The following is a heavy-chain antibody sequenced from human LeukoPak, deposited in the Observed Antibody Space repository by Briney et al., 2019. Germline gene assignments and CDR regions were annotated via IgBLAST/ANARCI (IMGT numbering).Heavy chain of an antibody. D-gene: IGHD2-15*01. CDR3: ARRKYDCSGGSCYGFAFDL. J-gene: IGHJ3*01. CDR2: INSDGSST. Sequence: GGSLRLSCAASGFTFSSYWMHWVRQAPGKGLVWVSRINSDGSSTTYADSVKGRFTVSRDNAKSSLYLQMNGLRAEDTALYYCARRKYDCSGGSCYGFAFDLWGQGTMVTVSS. V-gene: IGHV3-74*01. CDR1: GFTFSSYW.